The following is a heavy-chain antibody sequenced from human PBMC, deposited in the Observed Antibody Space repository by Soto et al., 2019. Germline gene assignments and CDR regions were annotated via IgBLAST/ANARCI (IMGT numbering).Heavy chain of an antibody. Sequence: EVQLLESGGGLVQPGGSLRLSFAASGFTFSSYAMSWVRQAPGKGLEWVSAISGSGGSTYYADSVKGRFTISRDNSKNTLYLQMNSLRAEDTAVYYCAKGMQRGSSWYPNCDFDYWGQGTLVTVSS. V-gene: IGHV3-23*01. CDR3: AKGMQRGSSWYPNCDFDY. CDR1: GFTFSSYA. CDR2: ISGSGGST. J-gene: IGHJ4*02. D-gene: IGHD6-13*01.